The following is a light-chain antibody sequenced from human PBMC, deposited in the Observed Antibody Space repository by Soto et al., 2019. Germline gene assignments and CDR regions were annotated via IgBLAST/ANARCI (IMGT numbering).Light chain of an antibody. Sequence: EIVLTQSPATLSLSPGERATLSCRASQSFSSYLAWYQQKPDQAPRVLIYDASKRATGIPARFSGRGSGTDCTLTISSLWSEDFAVYYCQQRSNWPPVITFGQGTRLE. J-gene: IGKJ5*01. CDR3: QQRSNWPPVIT. V-gene: IGKV3-11*01. CDR2: DAS. CDR1: QSFSSY.